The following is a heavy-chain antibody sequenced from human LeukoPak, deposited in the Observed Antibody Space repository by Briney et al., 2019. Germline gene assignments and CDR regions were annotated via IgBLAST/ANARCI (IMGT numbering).Heavy chain of an antibody. V-gene: IGHV1-18*01. CDR1: GYTFISYG. D-gene: IGHD2-21*02. CDR2: ISGYNGNT. J-gene: IGHJ2*01. Sequence: ASVKVSCKASGYTFISYGISWVRQAPGQGLEWMGWISGYNGNTNYAQNLQGRVTMTTDTSTSTAYMELRSLRSDDTAVYYCARGLGVVTAESEQPKPRYFDLWGRGTQVTVSS. CDR3: ARGLGVVTAESEQPKPRYFDL.